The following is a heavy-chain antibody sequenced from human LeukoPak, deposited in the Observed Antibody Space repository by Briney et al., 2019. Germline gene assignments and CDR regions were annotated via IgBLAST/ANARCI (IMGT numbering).Heavy chain of an antibody. CDR1: GYSFTNYD. J-gene: IGHJ4*02. D-gene: IGHD3-22*01. CDR2: MNPNSGIT. CDR3: AREDFYDSGSNDY. V-gene: IGHV1-8*03. Sequence: GASVKVSCKASGYSFTNYDINWVRQATGQGLGWVGWMNPNSGITAYAQKFQGRVTITRNTSMTTTYMELSSLRSEDTAVYYCAREDFYDSGSNDYWGQGTLVTVSS.